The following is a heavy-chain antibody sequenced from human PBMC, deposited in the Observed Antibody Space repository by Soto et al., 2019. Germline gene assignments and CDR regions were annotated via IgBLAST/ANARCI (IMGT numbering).Heavy chain of an antibody. D-gene: IGHD4-17*01. J-gene: IGHJ4*02. CDR3: ATYDYGDFYFDK. CDR1: GGSITSHTHY. CDR2: IYFRGTT. V-gene: IGHV4-31*03. Sequence: QVQLQESGPGLVKPSQTLSLTCTVSGGSITSHTHYWSWIRQHPGKGLEWIGNIYFRGTTYYNPSLESRVIMSIDTSKNEFSLRLTSVTAADTAVYFCATYDYGDFYFDKWGQGTLVSVSS.